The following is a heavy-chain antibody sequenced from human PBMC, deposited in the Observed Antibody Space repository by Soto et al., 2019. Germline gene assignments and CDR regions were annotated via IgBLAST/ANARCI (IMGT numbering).Heavy chain of an antibody. V-gene: IGHV4-59*01. D-gene: IGHD6-19*01. CDR1: GGSISSYY. CDR2: IYYSGST. CDR3: ARANGYSSGWLVDY. Sequence: TLSLTCTVSGGSISSYYWSWIRQPPGKGLEWIGYIYYSGSTNYNPSLKSRVTISVDTSKNQFSLKLSSVTAADTAVYYCARANGYSSGWLVDYWGQGTLVTVSS. J-gene: IGHJ4*02.